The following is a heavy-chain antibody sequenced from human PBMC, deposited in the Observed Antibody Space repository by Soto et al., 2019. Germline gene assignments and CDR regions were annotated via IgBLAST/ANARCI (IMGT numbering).Heavy chain of an antibody. J-gene: IGHJ5*02. CDR2: IIPILGIA. Sequence: QVQLVQSGAGVKKPGSSVKVSCKASGGTFSSYTISWVRQAPGQGLEWMGRIIPILGIANYAQKFQGRVTITADKSTSTAYMELSSLRSEDTAVYYCAREVPAAVNWFDPWGQGTLVTVSS. D-gene: IGHD2-2*01. CDR1: GGTFSSYT. CDR3: AREVPAAVNWFDP. V-gene: IGHV1-69*02.